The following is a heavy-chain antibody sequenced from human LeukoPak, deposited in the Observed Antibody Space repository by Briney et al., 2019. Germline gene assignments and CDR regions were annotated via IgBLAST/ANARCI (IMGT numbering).Heavy chain of an antibody. CDR1: GGTFSSYA. J-gene: IGHJ4*02. CDR3: AREWAPYYDFWSGYRGHDY. Sequence: ASVKVSCKASGGTFSSYAISWVRQAPGQGLGWMGRIIPIFGTANYAQKFQGRVTITTDESTSTAYMELSSLRSEDTAVYYCAREWAPYYDFWSGYRGHDYWGQGTLVTVSS. D-gene: IGHD3-3*01. V-gene: IGHV1-69*05. CDR2: IIPIFGTA.